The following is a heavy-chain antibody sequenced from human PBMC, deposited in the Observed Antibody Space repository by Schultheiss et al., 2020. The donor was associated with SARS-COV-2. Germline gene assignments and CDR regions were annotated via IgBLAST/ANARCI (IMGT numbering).Heavy chain of an antibody. J-gene: IGHJ5*02. CDR2: TYYRSKWYN. CDR3: ARGGRGYSYGYIEWFDP. Sequence: SQTLSLTCAISGDSVSSNRATWNWIRQSPSRGLEWLGRTYYRSKWYNDYAVSVKSRITINPDTSKNQFSLQLNSVTPEDTAMYYCARGGRGYSYGYIEWFDPWGQGTLVTVSS. D-gene: IGHD5-18*01. CDR1: GDSVSSNRAT. V-gene: IGHV6-1*01.